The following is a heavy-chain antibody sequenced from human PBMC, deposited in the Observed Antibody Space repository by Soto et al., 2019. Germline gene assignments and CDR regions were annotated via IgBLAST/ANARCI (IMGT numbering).Heavy chain of an antibody. CDR3: ARVRLGAFDL. CDR1: GFTFSSYG. Sequence: QVQLVESGGGVVQPGRSLRLSCAASGFTFSSYGMHWVRQAPGKGLEGVAVIWYDGSNKYYADSVKGRFTISRDNSKTTLYLQMNSLRAEDTAVYYCARVRLGAFDLWGRGTLVTVSS. D-gene: IGHD3-16*01. CDR2: IWYDGSNK. V-gene: IGHV3-33*01. J-gene: IGHJ2*01.